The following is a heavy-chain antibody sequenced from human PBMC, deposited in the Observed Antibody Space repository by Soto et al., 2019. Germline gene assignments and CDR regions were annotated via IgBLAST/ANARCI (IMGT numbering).Heavy chain of an antibody. CDR3: ASDLVGASDSYGLDV. J-gene: IGHJ6*02. D-gene: IGHD1-26*01. Sequence: PGGSLRLSCAASGFTFSNYGMHWVRQAPGKGLEWVAIIWHDGNNKYYADSVSGRFIISRDNSKNRLYLQMSSLRAEDTAVYYCASDLVGASDSYGLDVWGQGTPVTVSS. CDR1: GFTFSNYG. CDR2: IWHDGNNK. V-gene: IGHV3-33*01.